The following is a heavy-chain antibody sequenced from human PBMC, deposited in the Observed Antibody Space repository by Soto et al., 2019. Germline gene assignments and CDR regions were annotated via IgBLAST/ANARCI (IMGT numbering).Heavy chain of an antibody. CDR3: ARGGLQAQGVQYNHYAMDV. Sequence: ASVKVSCKASGGTFDRHTINWVRQAPGQGLEWMGGIIPIFSTPKYAQKFQGRVMLTADKSTSTAYMELSSLRYEDTAVYYCARGGLQAQGVQYNHYAMDVWGQGTTGIVSS. J-gene: IGHJ6*02. CDR1: GGTFDRHT. V-gene: IGHV1-69*06. D-gene: IGHD4-4*01. CDR2: IIPIFSTP.